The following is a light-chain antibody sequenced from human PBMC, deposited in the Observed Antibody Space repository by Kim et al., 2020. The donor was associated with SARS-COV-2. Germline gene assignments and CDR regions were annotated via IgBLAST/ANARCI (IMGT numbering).Light chain of an antibody. CDR3: QQAYTFPLT. Sequence: ASVEDRVTIACRASPGISSWLAWYQQKPGKAPNLLIYAASNLQSGVPSRFSGSGSRTDFTLTISSLQPEDFATYYCQQAYTFPLTFGQGTRLEIK. CDR1: PGISSW. CDR2: AAS. V-gene: IGKV1-12*01. J-gene: IGKJ5*01.